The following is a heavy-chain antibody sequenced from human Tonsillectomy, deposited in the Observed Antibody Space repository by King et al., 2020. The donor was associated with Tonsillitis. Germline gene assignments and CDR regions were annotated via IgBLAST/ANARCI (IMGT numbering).Heavy chain of an antibody. J-gene: IGHJ5*02. Sequence: QLVQSGAEVKKPGASVKVSCKASGYTFTGYYMHWVRQAPGQGLEWMGWINPNSGGTKYAQKFQGRVTMTRDTSISTAYMELSRLRSDDTAVYYCARGLGFGVLGASDNWFDPWGQGTLGTVSS. D-gene: IGHD3-10*01. CDR2: INPNSGGT. V-gene: IGHV1-2*02. CDR3: ARGLGFGVLGASDNWFDP. CDR1: GYTFTGYY.